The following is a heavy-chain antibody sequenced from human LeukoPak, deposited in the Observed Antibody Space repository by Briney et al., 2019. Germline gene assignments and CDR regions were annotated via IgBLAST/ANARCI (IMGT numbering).Heavy chain of an antibody. CDR2: ISSSSSYI. CDR1: GFTFSSYS. V-gene: IGHV3-21*01. J-gene: IGHJ4*02. Sequence: GGSLRLSCAASGFTFSSYSMNWVRQAPGKGLEWVSSISSSSSYIYYADSVKGRFTISRDNAKNTLYLQMNSLRAEDTAVYYCASSQIYGYFDYWGQGTLVTVSS. D-gene: IGHD3-16*01. CDR3: ASSQIYGYFDY.